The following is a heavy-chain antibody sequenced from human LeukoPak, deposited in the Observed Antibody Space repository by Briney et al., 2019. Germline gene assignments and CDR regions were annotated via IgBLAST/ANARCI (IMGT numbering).Heavy chain of an antibody. CDR2: IYPGDSDT. V-gene: IGHV5-51*01. J-gene: IGHJ4*02. Sequence: GESLKISCKGSGYSFTSYWIGWVRQMPGKGLEWMGIIYPGDSDTRYSPSFQGQVTISADKSISTAYLQWSSLKASDTAMYYCARLEGSGYYYGSGSQGVFDYWGQGTLVTVSS. CDR1: GYSFTSYW. CDR3: ARLEGSGYYYGSGSQGVFDY. D-gene: IGHD3-10*01.